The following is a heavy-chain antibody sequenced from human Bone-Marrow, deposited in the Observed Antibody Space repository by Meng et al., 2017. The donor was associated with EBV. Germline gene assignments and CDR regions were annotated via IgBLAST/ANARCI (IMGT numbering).Heavy chain of an antibody. Sequence: EVKLVESGGGLIQPWRSLIRSCAASGFTVSSNYMSWVRQAPGKGLEWVSVIYSGGSTHYAESVKGRFTISRDNSKNTLYLQMNNLRADDTAVYYCAKDCFGDKDSWGQGTLVTVSS. J-gene: IGHJ4*02. CDR1: GFTVSSNY. CDR3: AKDCFGDKDS. V-gene: IGHV3-53*01. D-gene: IGHD2-21*01. CDR2: IYSGGST.